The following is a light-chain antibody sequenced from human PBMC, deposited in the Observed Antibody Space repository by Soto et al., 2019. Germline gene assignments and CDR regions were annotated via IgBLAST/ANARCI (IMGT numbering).Light chain of an antibody. Sequence: EFVLTQSPGTLSLSPGERATLSCRASQTVRNNYVAWYQQKPGQAPRLLISGASNRATGTPDRFRGSGSGTDFTLTITRLEPEDFAVYYCHQYGSAPWTFGQGTKVDIK. V-gene: IGKV3-20*01. CDR2: GAS. J-gene: IGKJ1*01. CDR1: QTVRNNY. CDR3: HQYGSAPWT.